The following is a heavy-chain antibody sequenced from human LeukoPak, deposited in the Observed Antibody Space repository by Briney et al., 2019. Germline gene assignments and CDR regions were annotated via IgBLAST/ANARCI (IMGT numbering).Heavy chain of an antibody. CDR1: GVTLSNYA. CDR3: ATDYGDYEPIDY. D-gene: IGHD4-17*01. J-gene: IGHJ4*02. V-gene: IGHV3-30*04. Sequence: GGSLRLSCTASGVTLSNYAMHWVRRPPGRGLEWVAVISFDGTNKYYGDSVEGRFSVSRDNSKNTLYLQMNSLGPDDTAMYYCATDYGDYEPIDYWGQGTLVTVSS. CDR2: ISFDGTNK.